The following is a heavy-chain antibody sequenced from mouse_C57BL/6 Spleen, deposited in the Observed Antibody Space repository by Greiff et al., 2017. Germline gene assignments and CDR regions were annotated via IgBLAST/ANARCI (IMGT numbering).Heavy chain of an antibody. J-gene: IGHJ4*01. V-gene: IGHV1-52*01. Sequence: QVQLQQPGAELVRPGSSVKLSCKASGYTFTSYWMHWVKQRPIQGLEWIGNIDPSDSETHYNQKFKDKATLTVDKSSSTAYMQLSSLTSEDSAVYYCARYDGYYYYAMDYWGQGTSVTVSS. CDR1: GYTFTSYW. CDR2: IDPSDSET. D-gene: IGHD2-3*01. CDR3: ARYDGYYYYAMDY.